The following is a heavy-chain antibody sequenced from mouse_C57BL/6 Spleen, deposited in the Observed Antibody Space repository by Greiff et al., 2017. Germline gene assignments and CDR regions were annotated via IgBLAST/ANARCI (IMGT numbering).Heavy chain of an antibody. Sequence: EVKLMESGGGLVQPGGSMKLSCVASGFTFSNYWMNWVRQSPEKGLEWVAQIRLKSDNYATHYAESVKGRFTISRDDSKSSVYLQMNNLRAEDTGIDYCITGYGGYYFDYWGQGTTLTVAS. CDR1: GFTFSNYW. D-gene: IGHD2-2*01. V-gene: IGHV6-3*01. CDR2: IRLKSDNYAT. J-gene: IGHJ2*01. CDR3: ITGYGGYYFDY.